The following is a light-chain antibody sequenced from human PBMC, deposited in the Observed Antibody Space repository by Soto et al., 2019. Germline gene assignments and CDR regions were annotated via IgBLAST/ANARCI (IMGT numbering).Light chain of an antibody. J-gene: IGKJ4*01. CDR3: QQRSDWPLT. V-gene: IGKV3-11*01. CDR2: DAS. CDR1: QRFSSY. Sequence: EIVLTHSPTTLSLSPGERATLSCRASQRFSSYFAWYQQKPGQAPRFLIFDASTRAAGIPARFSGSGSGTDFTLTISSLEPEDFAVYYCQQRSDWPLTFGGGTKVEIK.